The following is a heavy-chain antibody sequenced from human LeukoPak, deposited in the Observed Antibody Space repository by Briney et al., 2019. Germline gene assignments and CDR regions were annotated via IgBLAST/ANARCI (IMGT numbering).Heavy chain of an antibody. CDR1: GGSFSGYY. D-gene: IGHD6-13*01. J-gene: IGHJ4*02. CDR3: ARGRGSSSWFYY. Sequence: SETLSLTCAVYGGSFSGYYWSWIRQPPGKGLEWIGEINHSESTNYNPSLKSRVTISVDTSKNQFSLKLSSVTAADTAVYYCARGRGSSSWFYYWGQGTLVTVSS. CDR2: INHSEST. V-gene: IGHV4-34*01.